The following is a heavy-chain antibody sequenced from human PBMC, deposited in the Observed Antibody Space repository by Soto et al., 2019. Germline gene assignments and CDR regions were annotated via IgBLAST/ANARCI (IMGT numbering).Heavy chain of an antibody. V-gene: IGHV3-33*01. Sequence: QVQLVESGGGVVQPGRSLRLSCAASGFTFSSYGMHWVRQAPGKGLEWVAVIWYDGSNKYYADSVKGRFTISRDNSKNTLYLKMNSMRAEETAVYYCARGRRGYCSSTSCYGGGDAFDIWGQGTMVTVSS. CDR2: IWYDGSNK. CDR3: ARGRRGYCSSTSCYGGGDAFDI. D-gene: IGHD2-2*01. CDR1: GFTFSSYG. J-gene: IGHJ3*02.